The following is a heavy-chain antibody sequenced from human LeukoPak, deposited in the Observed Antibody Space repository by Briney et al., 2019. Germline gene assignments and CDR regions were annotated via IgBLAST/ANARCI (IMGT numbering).Heavy chain of an antibody. Sequence: SVKVSCKASGGTFSSYAISWVRQAPGQGLEWMGRIIPILGIANYAQKFQGRVTITADKSTSTAYMELRSLRSDDTAVYYCARSPDYDFWSGYYDSYWFDPWGQGTLVTVSS. CDR2: IIPILGIA. CDR1: GGTFSSYA. V-gene: IGHV1-69*04. CDR3: ARSPDYDFWSGYYDSYWFDP. J-gene: IGHJ5*02. D-gene: IGHD3-3*01.